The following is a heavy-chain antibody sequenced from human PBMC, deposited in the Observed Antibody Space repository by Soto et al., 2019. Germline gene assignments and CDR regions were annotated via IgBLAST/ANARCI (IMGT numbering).Heavy chain of an antibody. CDR2: IYYSGST. CDR3: ARGRAWDIVVVVAATRRGWFDP. V-gene: IGHV4-59*12. J-gene: IGHJ5*02. CDR1: GGSINDYY. Sequence: SETLSLTCTVSGGSINDYYWNWIRKPPGKGLEWLGYIYYSGSTNYSPALKSRVTISVDTSKNQFSLKLSSVTAADTAVYYCARGRAWDIVVVVAATRRGWFDPWGQGTLVTVSS. D-gene: IGHD2-15*01.